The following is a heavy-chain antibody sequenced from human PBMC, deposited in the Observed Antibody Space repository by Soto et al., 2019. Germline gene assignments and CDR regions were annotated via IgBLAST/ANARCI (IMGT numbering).Heavy chain of an antibody. J-gene: IGHJ1*01. CDR1: GGSISSVGYY. V-gene: IGHV4-31*03. CDR2: ISYSGST. D-gene: IGHD3-3*01. Sequence: QVQLQESGPGLVKPSQTLSLTCTVSGGSISSVGYYWSWIRPHPGKGLEWIGYISYSGSTYYNPYLKSRVTISVDTSKNQFSLKLSSVTASDTAVDYCASDYDFWSGYYSACGHGTLVTVSS. CDR3: ASDYDFWSGYYSA.